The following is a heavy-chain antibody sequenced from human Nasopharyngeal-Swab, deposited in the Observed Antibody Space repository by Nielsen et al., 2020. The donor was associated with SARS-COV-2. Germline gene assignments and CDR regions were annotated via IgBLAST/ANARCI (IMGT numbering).Heavy chain of an antibody. V-gene: IGHV3-11*04. CDR2: ISSSGSTI. J-gene: IGHJ4*02. Sequence: GESLKISCAASGFTFSDYYMSWIRQAPGKGLEWVSYISSSGSTIYYADSVKGRFTISRDNAKNSLYLQMNSLRAEDTAVYYCVRYGGTQILTGYFDYWGPGTLVTVSS. D-gene: IGHD3-9*01. CDR1: GFTFSDYY. CDR3: VRYGGTQILTGYFDY.